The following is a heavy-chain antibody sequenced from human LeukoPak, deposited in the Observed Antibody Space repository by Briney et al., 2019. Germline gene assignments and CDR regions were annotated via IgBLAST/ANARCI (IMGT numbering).Heavy chain of an antibody. V-gene: IGHV4-39*01. J-gene: IGHJ4*02. D-gene: IGHD5-18*01. Sequence: PSETLSLTCTVSGGSISSSSCYWGWIRQPPGKGLEWIGSIYYSGSTYYNPSLKSRVTISVDTSKNQFSLKLSSVTAADTAVYYCARLEAPGYSYGGSFDYWGQGTLVTVSS. CDR1: GGSISSSSCY. CDR3: ARLEAPGYSYGGSFDY. CDR2: IYYSGST.